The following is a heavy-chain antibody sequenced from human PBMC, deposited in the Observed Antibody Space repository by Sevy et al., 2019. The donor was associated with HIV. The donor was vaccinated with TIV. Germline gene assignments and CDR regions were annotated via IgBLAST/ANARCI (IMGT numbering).Heavy chain of an antibody. CDR3: ARSSTNIVVVPAAILYYYYGMDV. CDR2: IIPIFGTA. V-gene: IGHV1-69*13. CDR1: GGTFSSYA. D-gene: IGHD2-2*02. Sequence: ASVKVSCKASGGTFSSYAISWVRQAPGQGLEWMGGIIPIFGTANYAQKFQGRVTITADESTSTAYMELSSLRSEDTAVYYCARSSTNIVVVPAAILYYYYGMDVWGQWTTVTVSS. J-gene: IGHJ6*02.